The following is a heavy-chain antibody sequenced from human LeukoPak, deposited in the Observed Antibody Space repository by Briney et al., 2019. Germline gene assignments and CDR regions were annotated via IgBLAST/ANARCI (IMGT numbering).Heavy chain of an antibody. D-gene: IGHD3-10*01. J-gene: IGHJ4*02. CDR1: GGTFSSYA. CDR2: IIPILGIA. V-gene: IGHV1-69*04. Sequence: GASVKVSCKASGGTFSSYAVSWVRQAPGQGLEWMGRIIPILGIANYAQKFQGRVTITADKSTSTAYMELSSLRSEDTAVYYCAREGGEVRTLDYWGQGTLVTVSS. CDR3: AREGGEVRTLDY.